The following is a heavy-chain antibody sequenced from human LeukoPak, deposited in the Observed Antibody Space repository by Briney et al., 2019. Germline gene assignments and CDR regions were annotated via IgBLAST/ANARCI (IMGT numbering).Heavy chain of an antibody. CDR1: GVSLSSGGYS. CDR2: ISASGST. D-gene: IGHD4-17*01. V-gene: IGHV4-61*02. CDR3: ARHEDYGDYPLQY. Sequence: PSQTLSLTCTVSGVSLSSGGYSWSWIRQPAGKELGWIGRISASGSTNYNPSLAGRVTMSVDTSRNRLSLRLTSVAAADTAVYYCARHEDYGDYPLQYWGQGTLVAVSS. J-gene: IGHJ4*02.